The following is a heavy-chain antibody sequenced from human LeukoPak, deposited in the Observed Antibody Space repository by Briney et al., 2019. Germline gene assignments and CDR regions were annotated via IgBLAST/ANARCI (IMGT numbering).Heavy chain of an antibody. Sequence: GRSVRLSCAACGFTFSSYAMHWVRQARGKGLEGVAVISYDGSNKYYADSVKGRFTISRDNSKNTLYLQMNSLRAEDTAVYYCARVASSGWLDAFDIWGQGTMVTVSS. D-gene: IGHD6-19*01. CDR2: ISYDGSNK. CDR3: ARVASSGWLDAFDI. CDR1: GFTFSSYA. V-gene: IGHV3-30*01. J-gene: IGHJ3*02.